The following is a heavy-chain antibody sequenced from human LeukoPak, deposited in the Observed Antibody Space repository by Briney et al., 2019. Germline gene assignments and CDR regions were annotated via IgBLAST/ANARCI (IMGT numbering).Heavy chain of an antibody. CDR1: GVSISSVGYY. J-gene: IGHJ4*02. V-gene: IGHV4-31*03. CDR2: IYHSGNT. Sequence: SETLSLTCTVSGVSISSVGYYWTWIRQRPGEALEWIGYIYHSGNTYYNPSLMSRIVLSVATSKSQFSLKVTSVTAADTALYYCARVRKLPLEWDLIDFWGQGTLVTVSS. CDR3: ARVRKLPLEWDLIDF. D-gene: IGHD1-1*01.